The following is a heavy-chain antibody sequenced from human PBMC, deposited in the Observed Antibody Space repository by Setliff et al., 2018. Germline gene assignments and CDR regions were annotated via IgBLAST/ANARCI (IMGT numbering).Heavy chain of an antibody. D-gene: IGHD3-3*01. Sequence: GGSLRLSCAMTGFNVRSSYMNWVRQAPGKGLEWVSSISSKNSYIYYADSVKGRFTISRDNAKNSLYLQMNSLRAEDTAVYYCARGPTIFGAIYYMDVWGKGTTVTVSS. J-gene: IGHJ6*03. CDR3: ARGPTIFGAIYYMDV. CDR1: GFNVRSSY. CDR2: ISSKNSYI. V-gene: IGHV3-21*01.